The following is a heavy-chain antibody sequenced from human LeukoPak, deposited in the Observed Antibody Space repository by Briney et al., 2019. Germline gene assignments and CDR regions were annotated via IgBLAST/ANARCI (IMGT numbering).Heavy chain of an antibody. V-gene: IGHV4-34*01. CDR1: GGSFSDYY. Sequence: MPSETLSLTCAAYGGSFSDYYWNWIRQPPGKGLEWIGEINHSGSTNYNPSLKSRVTILTDTSKNQFSLKLTSVTAADTAVYYCARRPTIVLPAYGPNFDYWGQGTLVTVSS. CDR3: ARRPTIVLPAYGPNFDY. D-gene: IGHD4-11*01. J-gene: IGHJ4*02. CDR2: INHSGST.